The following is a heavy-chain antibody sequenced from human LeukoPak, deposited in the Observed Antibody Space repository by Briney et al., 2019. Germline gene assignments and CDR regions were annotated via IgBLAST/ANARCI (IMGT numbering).Heavy chain of an antibody. CDR1: GGTFSSYA. CDR3: ARLLMAVVPAAEYYFDY. D-gene: IGHD2-2*01. Sequence: ASVKVSCKASGGTFSSYAISWVRQAPGQGLEWMGWISAYNGNTNYAQKLQGRVTMTTDTSTSTAYMELRSLRSDDTAVYYCARLLMAVVPAAEYYFDYWGQGTLVTVSS. J-gene: IGHJ4*02. V-gene: IGHV1-18*01. CDR2: ISAYNGNT.